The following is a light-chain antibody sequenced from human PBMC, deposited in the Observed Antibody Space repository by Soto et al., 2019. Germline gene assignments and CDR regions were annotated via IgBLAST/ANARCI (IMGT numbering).Light chain of an antibody. CDR3: SSYTSSSTPL. CDR1: SSDVGGYNY. Sequence: QSALTQPASVSGSPGQSITISCTGTSSDVGGYNYVSWYQQHPGKAPKLMIYDVSNRPSGGSNRFSGSKSGNTASLTISGLQAEDGADYYCSSYTSSSTPLVGGGTELTVL. V-gene: IGLV2-14*01. CDR2: DVS. J-gene: IGLJ2*01.